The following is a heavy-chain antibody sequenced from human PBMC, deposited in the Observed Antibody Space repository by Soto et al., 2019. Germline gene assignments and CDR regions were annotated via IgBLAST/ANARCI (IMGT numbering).Heavy chain of an antibody. CDR3: ARDQAIAVAGSSDAFDI. Sequence: LETLSLTCTVSGGSISSYYGSWIRQPRGKGLEWIGYIYYSGTTNYKPSLKSRVTISVDTSKNQFSLKLSSVTPADTAVYYCARDQAIAVAGSSDAFDIWGQGTMVTVSS. CDR2: IYYSGTT. V-gene: IGHV4-59*01. J-gene: IGHJ3*02. CDR1: GGSISSYY. D-gene: IGHD6-19*01.